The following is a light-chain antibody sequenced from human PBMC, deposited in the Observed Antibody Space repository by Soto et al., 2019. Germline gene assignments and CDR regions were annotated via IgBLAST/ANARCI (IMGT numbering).Light chain of an antibody. CDR2: SAS. V-gene: IGKV1-39*01. Sequence: DIQMTQSPSSLSASVGDRVTITCRASQNINKYLNWYQQKPGKVPRLLVSSASLLQSGVPSRFSGSGSATQFTLTITSLQPEDFATYYCQHSLNMPITFGQGTRLEIK. CDR3: QHSLNMPIT. J-gene: IGKJ5*01. CDR1: QNINKY.